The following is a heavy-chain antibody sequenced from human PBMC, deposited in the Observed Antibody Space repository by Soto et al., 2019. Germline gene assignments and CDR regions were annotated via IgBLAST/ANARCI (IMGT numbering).Heavy chain of an antibody. Sequence: QVQLVQSGAEVKKPGSSVKVSCKVSGGTFSSYTISWVRQAPGQGLEWMGRIIPILGIANYAQKFQGRVTITADKSTSTAYMELSSLRSEDTAVYYCARGRYYDILTDFDYWGQGTLVTVSS. CDR2: IIPILGIA. J-gene: IGHJ4*02. CDR3: ARGRYYDILTDFDY. D-gene: IGHD3-9*01. V-gene: IGHV1-69*02. CDR1: GGTFSSYT.